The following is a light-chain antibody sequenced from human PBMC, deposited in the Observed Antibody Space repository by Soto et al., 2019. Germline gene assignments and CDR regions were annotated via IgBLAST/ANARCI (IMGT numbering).Light chain of an antibody. CDR2: DVS. Sequence: QSALTQPRSVSGSPGESVAISCTGTSSDVGGYNYVSWYQQHPGKAPKLMIYDVSKRPSGVPDRFSGSKSGNTASLTISGLRTEDEADYYCCSYGARFGGGTKLTVL. J-gene: IGLJ3*02. V-gene: IGLV2-11*01. CDR1: SSDVGGYNY. CDR3: CSYGAR.